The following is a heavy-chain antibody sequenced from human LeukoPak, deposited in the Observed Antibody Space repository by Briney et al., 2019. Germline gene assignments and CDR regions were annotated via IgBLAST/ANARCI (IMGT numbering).Heavy chain of an antibody. J-gene: IGHJ6*02. D-gene: IGHD5/OR15-5a*01. CDR2: IYPGDSDT. V-gene: IGHV5-51*01. CDR3: ARHISVPYGMDV. CDR1: GYTFTSYG. Sequence: ASVKVSCKASGYTFTSYGISWVRQMPGKGLEWMGVIYPGDSDTRYSPSFQGQVTISADKSISTAYLQWSSLKASDTAMYYCARHISVPYGMDVWGQGTTVTVSS.